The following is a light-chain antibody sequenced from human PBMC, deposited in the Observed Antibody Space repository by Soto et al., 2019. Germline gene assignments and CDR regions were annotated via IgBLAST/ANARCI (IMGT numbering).Light chain of an antibody. CDR1: QSVGSSY. V-gene: IGKV3-20*01. Sequence: DIVLTQSPGTLSLSPGERATLSCRASQSVGSSYLAWYQQKPGQAPRLLIYGASSRANGIPDRFSGSGSGTYFTPTIGRLEPEDCAVYYCQKYGSSRTFGQGTKVEIK. CDR3: QKYGSSRT. J-gene: IGKJ1*01. CDR2: GAS.